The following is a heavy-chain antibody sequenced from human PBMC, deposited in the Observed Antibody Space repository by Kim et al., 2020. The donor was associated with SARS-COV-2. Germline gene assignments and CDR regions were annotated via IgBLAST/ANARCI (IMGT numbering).Heavy chain of an antibody. D-gene: IGHD3-16*01. CDR1: GYTFTSYY. CDR3: ARGVGVWGPLYWGMDV. CDR2: INPSGGST. V-gene: IGHV1-46*01. Sequence: ASVKVSCKASGYTFTSYYMHWVRQAPGQGLEWMGIINPSGGSTSYAQKFQGRVTMTRDTSTSTVYMELSSLRSEDTAVYYCARGVGVWGPLYWGMDVWGQGTTVTVSS. J-gene: IGHJ6*02.